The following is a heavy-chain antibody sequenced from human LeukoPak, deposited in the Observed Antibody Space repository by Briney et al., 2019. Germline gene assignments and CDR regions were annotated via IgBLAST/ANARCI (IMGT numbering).Heavy chain of an antibody. D-gene: IGHD3-16*01. CDR1: GGSISSYY. Sequence: PSETLSLTCTVSGGSISSYYWSWIRQPPGKGLEWIGYIYYSGSTNYNPSLKSRVTISVDTSKNQFSLKLSSVTAADTAVYYCARAGALGFDYWGQGTLVTVSS. CDR2: IYYSGST. J-gene: IGHJ4*02. V-gene: IGHV4-59*12. CDR3: ARAGALGFDY.